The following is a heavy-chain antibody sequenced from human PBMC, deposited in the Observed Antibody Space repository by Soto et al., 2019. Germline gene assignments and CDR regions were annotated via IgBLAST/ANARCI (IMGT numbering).Heavy chain of an antibody. V-gene: IGHV1-69*01. CDR1: GGTFSSYA. Sequence: QVQLVQSGAEVQKPGSSVKVSCKASGGTFSSYAISWVRQAPGQGLEWMGGIIPIFGTANYAQKFQGRVTITADESTSTAYMELSSLRSEDTAVYYCARSYYDYVWGSYRPDYYFDYWGQGTLVTVSS. CDR2: IIPIFGTA. J-gene: IGHJ4*02. D-gene: IGHD3-16*02. CDR3: ARSYYDYVWGSYRPDYYFDY.